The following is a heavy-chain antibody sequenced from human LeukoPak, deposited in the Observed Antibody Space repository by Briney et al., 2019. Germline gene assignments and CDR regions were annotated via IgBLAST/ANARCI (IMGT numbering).Heavy chain of an antibody. J-gene: IGHJ3*02. CDR2: ISYDGSNK. Sequence: GRSLRLSCAASGFTFSSYAMHWVRQAPGKGLEWVAVISYDGSNKYYADSVKCRFTISRDNSKNTLYLQMNSLRAEDAAVYYCARVGGLGAFDIWGQGTMVTVSS. CDR1: GFTFSSYA. CDR3: ARVGGLGAFDI. D-gene: IGHD3-16*01. V-gene: IGHV3-30*04.